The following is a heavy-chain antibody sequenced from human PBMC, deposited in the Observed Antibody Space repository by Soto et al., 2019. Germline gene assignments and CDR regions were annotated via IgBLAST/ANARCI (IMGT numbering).Heavy chain of an antibody. CDR2: IRSKTNNYAT. Sequence: GGSLRLSCATSVFTFSASAMHCVRQLSGKGLEWVARIRSKTNNYATTYAPSVKGRFTISRDDSDNTVYLQMNSLKTEDTAIYYCAKQIYGGNSWGQGTLVTVSS. V-gene: IGHV3-73*01. CDR3: AKQIYGGNS. J-gene: IGHJ4*02. D-gene: IGHD2-21*02. CDR1: VFTFSASA.